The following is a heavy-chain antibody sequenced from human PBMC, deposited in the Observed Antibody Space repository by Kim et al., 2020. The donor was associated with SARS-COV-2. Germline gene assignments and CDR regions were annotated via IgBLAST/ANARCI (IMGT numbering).Heavy chain of an antibody. D-gene: IGHD3-22*01. V-gene: IGHV3-48*03. CDR1: GFTFSSYE. CDR3: ARESALYYYEGFDY. Sequence: GGSLRLSCAASGFTFSSYEMNWVRQAPGKGLEWVSYISSSGSTIYYADSVKGRFTISRDNAKNSLYLQMNSLRAEDTAVYYCARESALYYYEGFDYWGQGTLVTVSS. CDR2: ISSSGSTI. J-gene: IGHJ4*02.